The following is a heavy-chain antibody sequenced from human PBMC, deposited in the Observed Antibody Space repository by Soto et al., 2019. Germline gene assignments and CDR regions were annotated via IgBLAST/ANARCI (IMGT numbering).Heavy chain of an antibody. D-gene: IGHD6-6*01. Sequence: QVQLVQSGAEVKKPGSSVKVSCKASGGTFSSYAISWVRQAPGQGLEWMGGIIPIFGTANYAQKFQGRVTITADESTSTAYMELRSLRSEDTAVYYCAAPGGSSSSPYYYYGMDVWGQGTTVTVSS. J-gene: IGHJ6*02. CDR3: AAPGGSSSSPYYYYGMDV. V-gene: IGHV1-69*01. CDR1: GGTFSSYA. CDR2: IIPIFGTA.